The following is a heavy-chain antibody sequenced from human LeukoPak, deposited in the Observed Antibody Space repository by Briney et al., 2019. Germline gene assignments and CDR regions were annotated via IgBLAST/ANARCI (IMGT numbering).Heavy chain of an antibody. V-gene: IGHV3-21*01. D-gene: IGHD6-13*01. CDR2: ISSSSRYI. Sequence: GGSLRLSCAASGFTFSSYSMNWVRQAPGKGLEWVSSISSSSRYIYYADSVKGRFTISRDNGKNSLYLQMNSLRAEDTAVYYCARASRDWQLVHFYYYGMDVWGRGTTVTVSS. CDR3: ARASRDWQLVHFYYYGMDV. J-gene: IGHJ6*02. CDR1: GFTFSSYS.